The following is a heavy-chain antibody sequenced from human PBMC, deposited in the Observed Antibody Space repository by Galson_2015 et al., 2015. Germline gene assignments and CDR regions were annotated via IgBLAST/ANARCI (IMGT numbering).Heavy chain of an antibody. CDR3: ARAIVVVPAAMGGYMDV. J-gene: IGHJ6*03. D-gene: IGHD2-2*01. CDR1: GGTFSSYA. CDR2: IIPIFGTA. Sequence: SVKVSCKASGGTFSSYAISWVRQAPGQGLEWMGGIIPIFGTANYAQKFQGRVTITADESTSTAYMELSSPRSEDTAVYYCARAIVVVPAAMGGYMDVWGKGTTVTVSS. V-gene: IGHV1-69*13.